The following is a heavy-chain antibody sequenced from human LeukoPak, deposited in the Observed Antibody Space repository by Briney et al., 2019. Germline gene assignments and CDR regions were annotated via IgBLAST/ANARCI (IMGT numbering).Heavy chain of an antibody. CDR2: ISYDGSNK. Sequence: PGGSLRLSCAASGFTFSSYAMHWVRQAPGKGLEWVAVISYDGSNKYYADSVKGRFTISRDNSKNTLYLQMNSLRAEDTAVYYCARIALAGSITFDYWGQGTLVTVSS. V-gene: IGHV3-30*04. CDR3: ARIALAGSITFDY. D-gene: IGHD4-11*01. CDR1: GFTFSSYA. J-gene: IGHJ4*02.